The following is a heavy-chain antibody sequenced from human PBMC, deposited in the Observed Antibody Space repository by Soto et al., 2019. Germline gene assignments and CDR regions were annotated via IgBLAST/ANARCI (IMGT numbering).Heavy chain of an antibody. CDR3: ARACKKWLRSWWFGP. J-gene: IGHJ5*02. CDR1: LGSISRGSYS. CDR2: SYHSGST. V-gene: IGHV4-30-2*01. D-gene: IGHD5-12*01. Sequence: PSATRSRTWSVSLGSISRGSYSWSCIRQPPGKGLEWIGYSYHSGSTYYNPSLKSRVTISVDRSKNQFSLKLSSVTAADTAVYYCARACKKWLRSWWFGPWGQGTLVTVSS.